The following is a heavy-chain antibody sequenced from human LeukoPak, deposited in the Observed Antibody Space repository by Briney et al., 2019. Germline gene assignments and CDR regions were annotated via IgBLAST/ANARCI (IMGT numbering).Heavy chain of an antibody. CDR1: GSIFTSNW. J-gene: IGHJ4*02. D-gene: IGHD6-19*01. CDR3: ARHAIAVAGTFDD. V-gene: IGHV5-51*01. Sequence: GASLKISCQGSGSIFTSNWIGWGRPLPEKVLEWVGIIYPGDSETRYTPCFQGQVAISADKSISTAYRQWSSLKASDTAMYYCARHAIAVAGTFDDWGQGTLVTVSS. CDR2: IYPGDSET.